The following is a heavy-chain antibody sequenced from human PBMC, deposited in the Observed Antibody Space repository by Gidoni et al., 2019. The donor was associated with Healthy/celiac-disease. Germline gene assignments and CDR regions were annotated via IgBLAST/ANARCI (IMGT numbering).Heavy chain of an antibody. Sequence: EVQPLESGGGLVQPGGSLRLSCVDSGFTFSSYARRWVRQAPGKGLEWVSAISGSGGSTYYADSVKGRFTISRDNSKNTLYLQMNSLRAEDTAVYYCAKDSGRSSGLEAIDYWGQGTLVTVSS. CDR1: GFTFSSYA. J-gene: IGHJ4*02. CDR3: AKDSGRSSGLEAIDY. CDR2: ISGSGGST. V-gene: IGHV3-23*01. D-gene: IGHD2-15*01.